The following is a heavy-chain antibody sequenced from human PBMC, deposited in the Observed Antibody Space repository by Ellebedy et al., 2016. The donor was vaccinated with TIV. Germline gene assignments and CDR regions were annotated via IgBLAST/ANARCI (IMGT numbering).Heavy chain of an antibody. Sequence: GGSLRLSXAASGFILNNYWMHWVRQVPGKGLVWVSHIRGDGISTSYADSVKGRFTISRDNAKNTMYLQMNSLRAEDTAVYYCARDGVGLIDLDSWGQGTLVTVSS. J-gene: IGHJ4*02. D-gene: IGHD3-3*01. CDR1: GFILNNYW. CDR2: IRGDGIST. CDR3: ARDGVGLIDLDS. V-gene: IGHV3-74*01.